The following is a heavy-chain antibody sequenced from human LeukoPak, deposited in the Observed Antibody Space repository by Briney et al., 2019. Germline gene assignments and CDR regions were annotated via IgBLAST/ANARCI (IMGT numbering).Heavy chain of an antibody. CDR3: ARDRVGFLTGYLQFDY. V-gene: IGHV1-2*06. CDR1: GYTFTGYY. CDR2: INPNSGGT. J-gene: IGHJ4*02. Sequence: SGKVSCKASGYTFTGYYMHWVRQAPGQGLEWMGRINPNSGGTNYAQKFQGRVTMTRDTSISTAYMELSRLRSDDTAVYYCARDRVGFLTGYLQFDYWSQGTLVTVSS. D-gene: IGHD3-9*01.